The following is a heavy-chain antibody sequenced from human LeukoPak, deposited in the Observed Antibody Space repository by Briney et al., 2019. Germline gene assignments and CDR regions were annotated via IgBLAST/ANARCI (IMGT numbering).Heavy chain of an antibody. CDR2: IYTSGST. Sequence: PSETLSLTCTVSGGSISNYYWSWIRQPAGEGLEWIGRIYTSGSTTYSPSLKSRVTMSVDTPKNQFSLQLSSVTAADTAVYYCARQYFGSGKYYYAMDVWGQGTTVTVSS. D-gene: IGHD3-10*01. CDR3: ARQYFGSGKYYYAMDV. J-gene: IGHJ6*02. V-gene: IGHV4-4*07. CDR1: GGSISNYY.